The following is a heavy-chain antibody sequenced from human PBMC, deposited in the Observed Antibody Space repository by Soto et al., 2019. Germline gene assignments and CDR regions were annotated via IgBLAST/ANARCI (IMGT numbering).Heavy chain of an antibody. CDR1: GYTFTSYD. Sequence: QVQLVQSGAEVKKPGASVKVSCKASGYTFTSYDINWVRQATGQGLEWMAWMNPNSGNTGYAQKFQGRVTMTRNTSISTAYMELSSLRSEDTAVYYCARGPFPAYYDFWSGYYGRDYYYGMDVWGQGTTVTVSS. V-gene: IGHV1-8*01. D-gene: IGHD3-3*01. CDR2: MNPNSGNT. CDR3: ARGPFPAYYDFWSGYYGRDYYYGMDV. J-gene: IGHJ6*02.